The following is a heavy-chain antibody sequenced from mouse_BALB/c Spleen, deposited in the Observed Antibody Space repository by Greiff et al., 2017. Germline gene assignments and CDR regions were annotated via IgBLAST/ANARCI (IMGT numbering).Heavy chain of an antibody. Sequence: EVQLQQSGTVLARPGASVKMSCKASGYSFTSYWMHWVKQRPGQGLEWIGAIYPGNSDTSYNQKFKGKAKLTAVTSASTAYMELSSLTNEDSAVYYCTRSRQLGLRGWFAYWGQGTLVTVSA. V-gene: IGHV1-5*01. CDR1: GYSFTSYW. J-gene: IGHJ3*01. CDR3: TRSRQLGLRGWFAY. CDR2: IYPGNSDT. D-gene: IGHD3-2*01.